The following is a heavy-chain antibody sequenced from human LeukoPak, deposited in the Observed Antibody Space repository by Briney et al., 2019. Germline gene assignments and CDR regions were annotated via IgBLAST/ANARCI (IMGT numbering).Heavy chain of an antibody. CDR1: GGSFSGYY. Sequence: SETLSFTCAVYGGSFSGYYWSWIRQPPGKGLEWIGEINHSGSTNYNPSLKSRVTISVDTSKNQFSLKLSSVTAADTAVYYCARTGDAFDIWGQGTMVTVSS. CDR3: ARTGDAFDI. CDR2: INHSGST. V-gene: IGHV4-34*01. J-gene: IGHJ3*02.